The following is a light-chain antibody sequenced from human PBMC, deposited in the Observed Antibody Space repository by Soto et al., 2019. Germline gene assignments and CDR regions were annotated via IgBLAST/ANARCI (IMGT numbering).Light chain of an antibody. J-gene: IGLJ1*01. CDR3: AAWDDSLNGNYV. CDR2: SNN. CDR1: SSNIGSNT. V-gene: IGLV1-44*01. Sequence: QSALTQPPSASGTPGQRVTISCSGSSSNIGSNTVNWYQQLPGTAPKLLIYSNNQRPSGVPDRFSGSKSGTSASLAISGLQSEDEADYYCAAWDDSLNGNYVFGTGTKVTAL.